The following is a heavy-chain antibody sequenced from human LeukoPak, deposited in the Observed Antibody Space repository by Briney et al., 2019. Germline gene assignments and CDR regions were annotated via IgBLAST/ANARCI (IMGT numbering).Heavy chain of an antibody. V-gene: IGHV4-31*03. D-gene: IGHD5-12*01. J-gene: IGHJ4*02. CDR1: GGSISSGGYY. CDR2: IYYSGST. Sequence: PSQTLSLTCTVSGGSISSGGYYWSWIRQHPGKGLEWIGYIYYSGSTYYNPSLKSRVTISVDTSKNQFSLKLSSVTAADTAVYYCARERVMWVGILRSMYSGYDSTRWGQGTLVTVSS. CDR3: ARERVMWVGILRSMYSGYDSTR.